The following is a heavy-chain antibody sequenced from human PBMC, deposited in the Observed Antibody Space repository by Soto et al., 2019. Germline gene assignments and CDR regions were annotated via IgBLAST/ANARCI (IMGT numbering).Heavy chain of an antibody. D-gene: IGHD3-3*02. CDR2: ISSNGGST. J-gene: IGHJ4*02. CDR3: VKDAHFAATGYFDY. V-gene: IGHV3-64D*08. CDR1: RFTFSSYA. Sequence: CGSLSLSCSASRFTFSSYAMQWLRQAPGKGLEYVSAISSNGGSTYYADSVKGRFTISRDNSKNTLYLQMSSLRAEDTSVYYCVKDAHFAATGYFDYWGQGILVTVSS.